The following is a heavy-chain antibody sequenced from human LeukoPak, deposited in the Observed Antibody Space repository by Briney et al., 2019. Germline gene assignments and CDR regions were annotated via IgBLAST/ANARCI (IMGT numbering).Heavy chain of an antibody. CDR1: GFTVSSNY. CDR3: ARAQTTGFGESSDY. J-gene: IGHJ4*02. D-gene: IGHD3-10*01. V-gene: IGHV3-53*01. Sequence: GGSLRLSCAASGFTVSSNYMSWVRQAPGKGLEWVSVIYSGGSTYYADSVKGRFTISRDNSKNTLYLQMNSLRAEDTAVYYCARAQTTGFGESSDYWGQGTLVTVSS. CDR2: IYSGGST.